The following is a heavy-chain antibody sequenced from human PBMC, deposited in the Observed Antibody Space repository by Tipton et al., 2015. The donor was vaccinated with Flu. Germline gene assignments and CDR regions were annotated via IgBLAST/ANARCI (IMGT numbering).Heavy chain of an antibody. CDR1: GDSINSDYY. V-gene: IGHV4-38-2*02. J-gene: IGHJ5*01. CDR3: ARRDFSNYVSEPRNRFDF. Sequence: TLSLTCTVSGDSINSDYYWGWIRQPPGKGLEWIGNICPGSPHYNPSLRSRVTMSIGRSKDQFSLRLTSVTAADTAVYFCARRDFSNYVSEPRNRFDFWGQGTPVTVSS. CDR2: ICPGSP. D-gene: IGHD4-11*01.